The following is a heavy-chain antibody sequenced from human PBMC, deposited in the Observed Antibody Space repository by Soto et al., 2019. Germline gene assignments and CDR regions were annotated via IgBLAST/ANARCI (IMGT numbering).Heavy chain of an antibody. CDR1: GFTFDDYA. Sequence: GGSLRLSCVAPGFTFDDYAMYWVRQAPGKGLEWVSVISWNGGSIAYADSVKGRFTISRDNAKNSLYLQMDSLREEDTAFYYCAKGGSAAFIAPAGGDNWFDPWGQGTLVTVSS. CDR3: AKGGSAAFIAPAGGDNWFDP. J-gene: IGHJ5*02. D-gene: IGHD6-25*01. V-gene: IGHV3-9*01. CDR2: ISWNGGSI.